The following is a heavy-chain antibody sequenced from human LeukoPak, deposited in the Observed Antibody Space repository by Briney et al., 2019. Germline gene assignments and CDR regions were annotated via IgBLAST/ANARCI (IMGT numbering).Heavy chain of an antibody. CDR3: ASYSSGWYGWFDP. V-gene: IGHV4-34*01. Sequence: SETLSLNCAVYGGSFSGYYWSWIRQPPGKGLEWIGEINHSGSTNYNPSLKSRVTISVDTSKNQFSLKLSSVTAADTAVYYCASYSSGWYGWFDPWGQGTLVSVSS. J-gene: IGHJ5*02. CDR1: GGSFSGYY. D-gene: IGHD6-19*01. CDR2: INHSGST.